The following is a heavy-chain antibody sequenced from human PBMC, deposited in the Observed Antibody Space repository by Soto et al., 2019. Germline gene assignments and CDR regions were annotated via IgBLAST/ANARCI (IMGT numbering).Heavy chain of an antibody. Sequence: GGSLRLSCAASGFTFSSYLISWVRQGPGKGPEWVANIKQDGSEIYYVDSAKGRFTISRDNAKSSLYLQMTSLRAEDTAVYHCAKSLSAIPGDSWGQGTLVTVSS. CDR1: GFTFSSYL. V-gene: IGHV3-7*05. CDR2: IKQDGSEI. CDR3: AKSLSAIPGDS. D-gene: IGHD2-2*01. J-gene: IGHJ4*02.